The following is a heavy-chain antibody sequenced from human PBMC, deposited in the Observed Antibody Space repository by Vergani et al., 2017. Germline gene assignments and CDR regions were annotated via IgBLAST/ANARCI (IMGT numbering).Heavy chain of an antibody. D-gene: IGHD3-22*01. CDR1: GYRLPELT. CDR3: AILTDYYDSCGYYLDY. Sequence: QVQLVQSGSEVRKPGASVQVSCQVSGYRLPELTIHWVRQAPGKGLEWMGGFDPAHGEVTFAHHIQGRVTMTEDRSTDTAYMERSSLRPEDTALYYCAILTDYYDSCGYYLDYWGQGTLVTVSS. V-gene: IGHV1-24*01. CDR2: FDPAHGEV. J-gene: IGHJ4*02.